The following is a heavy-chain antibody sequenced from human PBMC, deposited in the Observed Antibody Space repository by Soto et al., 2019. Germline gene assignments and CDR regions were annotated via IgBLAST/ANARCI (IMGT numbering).Heavy chain of an antibody. CDR2: IYYSGST. CDR3: ARHGISHGYSGIY. CDR1: GGSISSSSYY. J-gene: IGHJ4*02. Sequence: PSETLSLTCTVSGGSISSSSYYWGWIRQPPGKGLEWIGSIYYSGSTYYNPSLRSRVTISVDTSKNQFSLKLSSVTAADTAVYYCARHGISHGYSGIYWGQGTLVTVSS. V-gene: IGHV4-39*01. D-gene: IGHD1-26*01.